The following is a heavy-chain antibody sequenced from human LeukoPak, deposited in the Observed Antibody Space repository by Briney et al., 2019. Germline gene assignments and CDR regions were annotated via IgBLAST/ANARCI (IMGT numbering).Heavy chain of an antibody. CDR2: INHSGST. CDR3: ARWRYDFWSGYYTSYYYYYIDV. CDR1: GGSFSGYY. J-gene: IGHJ6*03. V-gene: IGHV4-34*01. D-gene: IGHD3-3*01. Sequence: PSETLSLTCAVYGGSFSGYYWSWIRQPPGKGLEWIGEINHSGSTNYNPSLKSRVTISVDTSKNQFSLKLSSVTAADTAVYYCARWRYDFWSGYYTSYYYYYIDVWGKGTTVTVSS.